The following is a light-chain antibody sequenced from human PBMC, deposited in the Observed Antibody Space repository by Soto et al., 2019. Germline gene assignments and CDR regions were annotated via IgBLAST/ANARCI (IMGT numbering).Light chain of an antibody. CDR2: GAS. CDR1: QSISGTY. J-gene: IGKJ1*01. Sequence: ELVLTQSPGTLSLSPGERATLSCRASQSISGTYLAWYQQKPGRAPRILIYGASNRATGIPDRFSGSGSGTDFTLTSSRLEPEDFGVYYCQQYGISPPWTFGQGTKVEIK. V-gene: IGKV3-20*01. CDR3: QQYGISPPWT.